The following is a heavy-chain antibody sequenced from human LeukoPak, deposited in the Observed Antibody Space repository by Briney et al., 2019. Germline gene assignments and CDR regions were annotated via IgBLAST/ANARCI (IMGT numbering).Heavy chain of an antibody. CDR2: IGTAGDT. CDR1: GFTFSSYD. V-gene: IGHV3-13*01. J-gene: IGHJ5*02. Sequence: GGSLRLSCAASGFTFSSYDMHWVRQATGKGLEWVSAIGTAGDTYYPGSVKGRFTISRENAKNSLYLQMNSLRAGDTAVYYCARAYYYDSSGCYWFDPWGQGTLVTVSS. CDR3: ARAYYYDSSGCYWFDP. D-gene: IGHD3-22*01.